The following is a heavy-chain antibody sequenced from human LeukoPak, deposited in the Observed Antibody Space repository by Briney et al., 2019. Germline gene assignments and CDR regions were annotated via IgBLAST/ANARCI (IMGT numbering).Heavy chain of an antibody. CDR2: IRGKPYGGTT. V-gene: IGHV3-49*04. CDR3: TRDYEWSRY. D-gene: IGHD3-16*01. Sequence: GRSLRLSCTASGFTFGDYAMSWVRQAPGKGLEWVGFIRGKPYGGTTEYAASVKGRFTISRDDSESIAYLQINTLKTEDTAVYYCTRDYEWSRYWGRGTLVTVSS. J-gene: IGHJ4*02. CDR1: GFTFGDYA.